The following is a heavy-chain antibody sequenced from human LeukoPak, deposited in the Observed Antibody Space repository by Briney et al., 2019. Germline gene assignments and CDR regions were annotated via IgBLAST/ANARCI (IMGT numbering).Heavy chain of an antibody. Sequence: GGSLRLSCAASGFSFSSSSMNWVRQAPGKGLEWVSSISSSSTNKYYADSVKGRFTISRDNAKNMLYLEMNSLRAEDAAVYYYARRGVGNALDLWGQGTMVTVSS. J-gene: IGHJ3*01. CDR3: ARRGVGNALDL. CDR1: GFSFSSSS. D-gene: IGHD1-26*01. V-gene: IGHV3-21*01. CDR2: ISSSSTNK.